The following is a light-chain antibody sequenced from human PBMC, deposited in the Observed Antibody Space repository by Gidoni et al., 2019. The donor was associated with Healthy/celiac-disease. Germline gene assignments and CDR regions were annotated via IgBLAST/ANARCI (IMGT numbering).Light chain of an antibody. Sequence: QPVLTQPPPVSGTPVQGVTISCTGSSSNIGAGYDVHWYQQLPGTAPKLLIYGNSNRPSGVPDRFSGSKSGTSASLAITGLQAEDEADYYCQSYDSSLSGWVFGGGTKLTVL. J-gene: IGLJ3*02. V-gene: IGLV1-40*01. CDR3: QSYDSSLSGWV. CDR1: SSNIGAGYD. CDR2: GNS.